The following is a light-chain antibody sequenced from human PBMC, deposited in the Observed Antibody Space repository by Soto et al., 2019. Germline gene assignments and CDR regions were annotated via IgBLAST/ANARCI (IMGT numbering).Light chain of an antibody. CDR2: GAS. CDR3: LQDFSYPRT. Sequence: VIWMTQSPSLLSASTGDRVTISCRMSQGISSYLAWYQQKPGKAPELLVYGASTLQSGVLPRFSGSGSGTDFTLTISSLQPDDFATYYCLQDFSYPRTFGQGTKVEIK. CDR1: QGISSY. V-gene: IGKV1D-8*03. J-gene: IGKJ1*01.